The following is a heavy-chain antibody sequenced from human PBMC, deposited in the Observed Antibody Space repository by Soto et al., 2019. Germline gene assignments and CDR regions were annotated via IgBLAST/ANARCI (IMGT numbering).Heavy chain of an antibody. CDR2: IKSKTDGGTT. CDR3: TTDSGITMIVVYL. Sequence: GSLRLSGAASGXTFSNAGISWVRQAPGKGLEWVGRIKSKTDGGTTDYAAPVKGRFTISRDDSKKTLYLQMTSLKTEDTDVYYCTTDSGITMIVVYLWGQGTMFTVSS. J-gene: IGHJ4*03. V-gene: IGHV3-15*01. CDR1: GXTFSNAG. D-gene: IGHD3-22*01.